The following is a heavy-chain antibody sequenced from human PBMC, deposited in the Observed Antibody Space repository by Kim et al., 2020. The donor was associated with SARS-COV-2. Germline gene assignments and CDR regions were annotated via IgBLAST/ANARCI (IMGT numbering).Heavy chain of an antibody. J-gene: IGHJ3*02. CDR1: GYTFTHLS. V-gene: IGHV1-3*04. CDR3: ARHLLPYSRIWRNSFDI. CDR2: MHTGNGDT. Sequence: ASVKVSCKVSGYTFTHLSIHWVRQAPGQRLEWMGWMHTGNGDTKYSQEFQGRVSFTRDTSANTVYMELSNLVSEDAAIYYCARHLLPYSRIWRNSFDIWCHGTLVPVSS. D-gene: IGHD6-13*01.